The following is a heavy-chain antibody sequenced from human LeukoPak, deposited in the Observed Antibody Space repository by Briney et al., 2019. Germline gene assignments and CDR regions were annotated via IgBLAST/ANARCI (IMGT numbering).Heavy chain of an antibody. V-gene: IGHV3-30-3*01. CDR1: GFTFSRYA. D-gene: IGHD1-26*01. CDR2: ISYDGSNK. Sequence: GGSLRLSCAASGFTFSRYAMHWVRQAPGKGLEWVAVISYDGSNKYYADSVKGRFIISRDNSKNTLYLQMNSLRGEDTAVYYCARDLSGSVDYWGQGTLVTVSS. CDR3: ARDLSGSVDY. J-gene: IGHJ4*02.